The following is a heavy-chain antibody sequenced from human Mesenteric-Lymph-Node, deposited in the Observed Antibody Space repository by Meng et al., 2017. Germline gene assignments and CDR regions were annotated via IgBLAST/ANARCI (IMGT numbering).Heavy chain of an antibody. J-gene: IGHJ4*02. CDR3: ARGIAAAVDY. V-gene: IGHV1-2*02. CDR1: GGTFSSYA. Sequence: ASVKVSCKASGGTFSSYAISWVRQAPGQGLEWMGGIIPNSGGTNYAQKFQGRVTMTRDTSISTAYMELSRLRSDDTAVYYRARGIAAAVDYWGQGTLVTVSS. CDR2: IIPNSGGT. D-gene: IGHD6-13*01.